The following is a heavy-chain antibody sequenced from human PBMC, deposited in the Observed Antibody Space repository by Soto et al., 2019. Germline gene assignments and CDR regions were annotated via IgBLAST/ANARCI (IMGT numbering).Heavy chain of an antibody. D-gene: IGHD6-13*01. CDR1: SGSISSSNW. CDR3: ARVGQSRQSGSWYGIYYGMDV. V-gene: IGHV4-4*02. Sequence: SETLSLTCAVFSGSISSSNWWSWVRQPPGKGLEWIGEIYHSGSTNYNPSLKSRVTISVDKSKNQFSLKLSSVTAEDTAVYYCARVGQSRQSGSWYGIYYGMDVWGQGTTVTVSS. CDR2: IYHSGST. J-gene: IGHJ6*02.